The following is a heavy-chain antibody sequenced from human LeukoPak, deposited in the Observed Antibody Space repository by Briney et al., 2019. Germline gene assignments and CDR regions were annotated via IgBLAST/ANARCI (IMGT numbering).Heavy chain of an antibody. CDR2: INPNSGGT. Sequence: ASVKVSCKASGYTFTGYYMHWVRQAPGQGLEWMGWINPNSGGTNYAQKFQGRVTMTRDTSISTAHMELSRLRSDDTAVYYCASLEGIVVVPAAILDNFDYWGQGTLVTVSS. V-gene: IGHV1-2*02. D-gene: IGHD2-2*01. J-gene: IGHJ4*02. CDR1: GYTFTGYY. CDR3: ASLEGIVVVPAAILDNFDY.